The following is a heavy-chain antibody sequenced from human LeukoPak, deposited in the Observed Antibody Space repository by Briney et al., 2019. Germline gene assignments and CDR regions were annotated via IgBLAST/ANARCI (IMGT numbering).Heavy chain of an antibody. J-gene: IGHJ6*02. CDR2: INPNSGGT. V-gene: IGHV1-2*02. D-gene: IGHD6-13*01. Sequence: ASVKVSCKASGYTFTGYHMHWVRQAPGQGLEWMGWINPNSGGTNYAQKFQGRVTMTRDTSISTAYMELSRLRSDGTAVYYCARESQAAGILYYYYYGMDVWGQGTTVTVSS. CDR3: ARESQAAGILYYYYYGMDV. CDR1: GYTFTGYH.